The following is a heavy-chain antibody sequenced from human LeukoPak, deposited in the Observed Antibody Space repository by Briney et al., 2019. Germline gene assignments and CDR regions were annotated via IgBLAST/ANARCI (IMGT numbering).Heavy chain of an antibody. CDR2: IYYSGST. CDR1: GGSISSSSYY. V-gene: IGHV4-39*07. D-gene: IGHD1-26*01. J-gene: IGHJ5*02. Sequence: SETRSLTCTVSGGSISSSSYYWGWIRQPPGKGLEWIGSIYYSGSTYYNPSLKSRVTISVDTSKNQFSLKLSSVTAADTAVYYCARERLGREPRGWFDPWGQGTLVTVSS. CDR3: ARERLGREPRGWFDP.